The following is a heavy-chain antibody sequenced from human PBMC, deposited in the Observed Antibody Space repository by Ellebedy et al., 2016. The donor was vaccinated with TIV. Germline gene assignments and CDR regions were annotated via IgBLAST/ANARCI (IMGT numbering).Heavy chain of an antibody. CDR3: ASRSSAYALDY. Sequence: AASVKVSCKASGYTFSSNYMHWVRQAPGQGLEWMGITDPSGGSTNYAQKFQGRVTMTRDTSTSTVYMELSSLRSEDTAVYYCASRSSAYALDYWGQGTLVTVSS. V-gene: IGHV1-46*01. J-gene: IGHJ4*02. CDR1: GYTFSSNY. CDR2: TDPSGGST. D-gene: IGHD5-12*01.